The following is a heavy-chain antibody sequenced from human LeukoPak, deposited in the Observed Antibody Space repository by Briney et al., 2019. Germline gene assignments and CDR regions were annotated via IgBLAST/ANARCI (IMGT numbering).Heavy chain of an antibody. D-gene: IGHD2-2*01. V-gene: IGHV1-69*13. Sequence: AVNVSRKSSAGTFSINGISWERHAHAQGIEWEGGTITIFGTANYAQKFQGRVTITADESTSTAYMELSSLRSEDTAVYYCARDLGYCSSTSCYGPDDYWGQGTLVTVSS. CDR3: ARDLGYCSSTSCYGPDDY. CDR2: TITIFGTA. J-gene: IGHJ4*02. CDR1: AGTFSING.